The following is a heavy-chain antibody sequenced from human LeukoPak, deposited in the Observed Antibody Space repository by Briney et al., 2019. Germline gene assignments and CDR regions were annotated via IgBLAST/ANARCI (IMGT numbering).Heavy chain of an antibody. Sequence: HRASVKVSCKASGYTFTSYAMNWVRQAPGQGLEWMGWINTNTGNPTYAQGFTGRFVFSLDTSVSTAYLQISSLKAEDTAVYYCARRGYSGYLAWYAQPFDYWGQGTLVTVSS. V-gene: IGHV7-4-1*02. CDR1: GYTFTSYA. CDR2: INTNTGNP. J-gene: IGHJ4*02. CDR3: ARRGYSGYLAWYAQPFDY. D-gene: IGHD5-12*01.